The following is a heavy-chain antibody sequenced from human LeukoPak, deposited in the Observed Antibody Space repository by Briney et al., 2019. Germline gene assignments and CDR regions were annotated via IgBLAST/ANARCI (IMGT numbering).Heavy chain of an antibody. Sequence: SETLSLTCAVYGGSFSGYYWSWIRQPPGWGLEWIGEINHSGSTNYNPSLKSRVTISVDTSKNQFSLKLSSVTAADTAVYYCARGLFVTYDSSGYYNNYYYYYMDVWGKGTTVTVSS. J-gene: IGHJ6*03. D-gene: IGHD3-22*01. CDR3: ARGLFVTYDSSGYYNNYYYYYMDV. V-gene: IGHV4-34*01. CDR1: GGSFSGYY. CDR2: INHSGST.